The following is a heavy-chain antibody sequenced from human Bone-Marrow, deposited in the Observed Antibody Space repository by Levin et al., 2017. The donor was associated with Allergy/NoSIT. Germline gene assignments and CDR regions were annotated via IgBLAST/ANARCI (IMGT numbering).Heavy chain of an antibody. V-gene: IGHV1-46*01. J-gene: IGHJ6*02. CDR3: ARDHLAVAGTYYYGMDV. CDR1: GYTFTSYY. CDR2: INPSGGST. Sequence: ASVKVSCKASGYTFTSYYMHWVRQAPGQGLEWMGIINPSGGSTSYAQKFQGRVTMTRDTSTSTVYMELGSLRSEDTAVYYCARDHLAVAGTYYYGMDVWGQGTTVTVSS. D-gene: IGHD6-19*01.